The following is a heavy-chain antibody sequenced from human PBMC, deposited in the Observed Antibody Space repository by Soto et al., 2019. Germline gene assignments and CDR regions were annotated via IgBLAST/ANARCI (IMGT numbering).Heavy chain of an antibody. CDR1: GFTFGSYA. J-gene: IGHJ4*02. CDR3: PRLSSGSYDY. Sequence: EVQLLESGGGLVQPGGSLRLSCTASGFTFGSYAMTWVRQAPGKGLEWVSTISDSGRNTYYAGSVKGRFTISRDNSKNTLYLQMNSLRAEVTAVYYCPRLSSGSYDYWGQGTLVTVSS. D-gene: IGHD1-26*01. CDR2: ISDSGRNT. V-gene: IGHV3-23*01.